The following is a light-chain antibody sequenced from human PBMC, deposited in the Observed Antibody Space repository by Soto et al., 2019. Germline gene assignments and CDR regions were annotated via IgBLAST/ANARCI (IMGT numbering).Light chain of an antibody. J-gene: IGLJ2*01. CDR1: SSDIGGYNF. CDR2: DVS. CDR3: GSYSDTYTVV. Sequence: QSALTQPASVSGSPGQSITISCTGTSSDIGGYNFVSWYQQFPGKAPRLIIFDVSKRPSGVSNRFSGSKSGRTASLTISGLQTEDEADYYCGSYSDTYTVVFGGGTKLTVL. V-gene: IGLV2-14*03.